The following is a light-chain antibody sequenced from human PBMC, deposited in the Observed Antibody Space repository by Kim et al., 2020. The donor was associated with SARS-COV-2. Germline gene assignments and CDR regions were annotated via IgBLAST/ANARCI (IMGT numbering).Light chain of an antibody. CDR1: SSDVGAHNF. J-gene: IGLJ2*01. CDR3: ASYARNTVL. CDR2: DVR. Sequence: PGQSSTISCTGSSSDVGAHNFVSWYQQHPGQAPKLIIYDVRNRPSGVSYRFSGSKSGNTASLTISGLQAQDEGDYFCASYARNTVLFGGGTQLTVL. V-gene: IGLV2-14*03.